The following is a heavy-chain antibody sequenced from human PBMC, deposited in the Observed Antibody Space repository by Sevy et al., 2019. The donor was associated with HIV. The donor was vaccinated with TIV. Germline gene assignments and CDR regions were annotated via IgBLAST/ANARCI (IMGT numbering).Heavy chain of an antibody. V-gene: IGHV3-7*01. CDR1: GFIFSNFA. CDR3: ARLFYGSADY. Sequence: GGSLRLSCTVSGFIFSNFAMHWVRQAPGKGLEWLATINLDGSETFYVDSVKGRFTISRHNPRKSVYLQMTSLSAEDTAVYYCARLFYGSADYWGQGTLVTVSS. D-gene: IGHD3-10*01. CDR2: INLDGSET. J-gene: IGHJ4*02.